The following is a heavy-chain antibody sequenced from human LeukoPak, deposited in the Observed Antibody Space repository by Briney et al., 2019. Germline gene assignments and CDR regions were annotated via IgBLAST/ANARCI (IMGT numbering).Heavy chain of an antibody. CDR1: GGSITNYY. V-gene: IGHV4-59*08. Sequence: PSETLSLTCTVSGGSITNYYWSWIRQPPGKGLEWIGYIHYSGSTKYKSSLKSRVTISVDTSKNQFSLKLSSVTAADTAVYYCARARGIMITFGGVIVPHYFDYWGQGTLVTVSS. D-gene: IGHD3-16*02. J-gene: IGHJ4*02. CDR3: ARARGIMITFGGVIVPHYFDY. CDR2: IHYSGST.